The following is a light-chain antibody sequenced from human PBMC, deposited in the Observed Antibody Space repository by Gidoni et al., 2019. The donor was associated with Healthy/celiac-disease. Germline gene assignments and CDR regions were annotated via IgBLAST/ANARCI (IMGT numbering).Light chain of an antibody. Sequence: QSVLTQPPSASGTPAQGVTIPCSGSSSNIGSNTVNWYQRLRGTAPKLLIYSNKQRPAGVPDRFSGSKSGTSASLAISGLQSKDEADYYCAAWDDRLNGWMFGGGTKLTVL. CDR3: AAWDDRLNGWM. CDR2: SNK. CDR1: SSNIGSNT. J-gene: IGLJ3*02. V-gene: IGLV1-44*01.